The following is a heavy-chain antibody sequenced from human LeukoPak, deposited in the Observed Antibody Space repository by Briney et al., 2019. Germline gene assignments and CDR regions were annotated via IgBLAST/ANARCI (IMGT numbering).Heavy chain of an antibody. D-gene: IGHD1-26*01. CDR2: IREDGGDK. V-gene: IGHV3-7*01. Sequence: PGGSLRLSCAASGFTFTNYWMSWVRQAPGKGLEWVAIIREDGGDKCYVDSVKGRFTISRDNAKNSLYLQMNSLRAEDTAVYYCVRDRGSGSSQTHEFFEHWGQGTLVTVSS. J-gene: IGHJ1*01. CDR3: VRDRGSGSSQTHEFFEH. CDR1: GFTFTNYW.